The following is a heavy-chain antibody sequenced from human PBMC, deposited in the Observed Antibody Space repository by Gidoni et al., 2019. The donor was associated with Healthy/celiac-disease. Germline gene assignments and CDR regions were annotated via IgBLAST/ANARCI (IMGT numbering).Heavy chain of an antibody. Sequence: QVQLVESGGGLVKPGGSLRLSCAASGFTFSDYYMSWIRQAPGKGLEWVSYISSSSSYTNYADSVKGRFTISRDNAKNSLYLQMNSLRAEDTAVYYCARARWSYAFDIWGQGTMVTVSS. CDR1: GFTFSDYY. J-gene: IGHJ3*02. CDR3: ARARWSYAFDI. CDR2: ISSSSSYT. V-gene: IGHV3-11*06. D-gene: IGHD3-10*01.